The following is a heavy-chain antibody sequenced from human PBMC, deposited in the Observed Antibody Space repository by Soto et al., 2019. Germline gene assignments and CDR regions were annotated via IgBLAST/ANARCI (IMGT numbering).Heavy chain of an antibody. J-gene: IGHJ4*02. CDR1: GGTFSTFG. Sequence: QVQLVQSGTEVKKTGSSVKVSCKASGGTFSTFGISWVRQAPGQGLEWLGGIIPFFGTARYSQKFEDRITITADESTNKVYMDLSSLTSEDTAIYYCAKSAPMDAGDKYDYDFWGQGALVTVSS. CDR2: IIPFFGTA. V-gene: IGHV1-69*01. CDR3: AKSAPMDAGDKYDYDF. D-gene: IGHD4-17*01.